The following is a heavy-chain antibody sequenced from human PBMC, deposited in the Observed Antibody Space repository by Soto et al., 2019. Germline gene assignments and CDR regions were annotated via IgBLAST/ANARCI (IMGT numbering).Heavy chain of an antibody. CDR2: ITGSGTTT. J-gene: IGHJ5*02. Sequence: GSLRLSCAASGFTFSSYALTWVRQAPGKGLEWISSITGSGTTTFYAESVQGRFAMSRDNSNHTVFLQLNSLRAEDTAVYYCARDLSSGVLRNWFDPWGQGTQVTVSS. CDR1: GFTFSSYA. D-gene: IGHD3-22*01. V-gene: IGHV3-23*01. CDR3: ARDLSSGVLRNWFDP.